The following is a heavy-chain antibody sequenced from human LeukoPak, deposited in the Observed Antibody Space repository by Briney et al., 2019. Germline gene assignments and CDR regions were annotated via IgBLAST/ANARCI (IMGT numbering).Heavy chain of an antibody. CDR1: GYSFTSYW. V-gene: IGHV5-51*01. J-gene: IGHJ3*02. CDR2: IYPGDSDT. D-gene: IGHD2-2*01. Sequence: GESLKISCKGSGYSFTSYWLGWVRQMPGKGLEWMGIIYPGDSDTRYSPSFQGQVTLSADKSISTAYLQWSSLKASDTAMYYCATPERAIGYCSSTSCYLGAFDIWGQGTMVTVSS. CDR3: ATPERAIGYCSSTSCYLGAFDI.